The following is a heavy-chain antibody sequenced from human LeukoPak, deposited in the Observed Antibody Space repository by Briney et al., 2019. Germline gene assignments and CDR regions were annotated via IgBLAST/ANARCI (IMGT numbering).Heavy chain of an antibody. Sequence: PGGSLRLSCAASGFTFNIFAMHWVRQAPGKGPEWVAGIWSDGSDADYQHSVKGRFTISRDNSDNTVFLQMNSLRVEDTAVYYCARGLKYSSGWHGDFWGQGTLVTVSS. CDR3: ARGLKYSSGWHGDF. V-gene: IGHV3-33*01. CDR2: IWSDGSDA. D-gene: IGHD6-19*01. J-gene: IGHJ4*02. CDR1: GFTFNIFA.